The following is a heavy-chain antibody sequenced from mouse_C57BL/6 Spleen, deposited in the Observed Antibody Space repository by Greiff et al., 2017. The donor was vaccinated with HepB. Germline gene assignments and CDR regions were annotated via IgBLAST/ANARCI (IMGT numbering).Heavy chain of an antibody. CDR1: GFTFSDFY. Sequence: EVKVVESGGGLVQSGRSLRLSCATSGFTFSDFYMEWVRQAPGKGLEWIAASRNKANDYTTEYSASVEGRFIVSRDTSQSILYLQMNALRAEDTAIYYCARDAWYYGSGAMDYWGQGTSVTVSS. CDR3: ARDAWYYGSGAMDY. CDR2: SRNKANDYTT. J-gene: IGHJ4*01. D-gene: IGHD1-1*01. V-gene: IGHV7-1*01.